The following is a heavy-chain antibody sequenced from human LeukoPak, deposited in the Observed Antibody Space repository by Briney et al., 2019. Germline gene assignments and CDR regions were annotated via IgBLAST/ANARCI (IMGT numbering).Heavy chain of an antibody. Sequence: GGSLRLSCAASGFTFSSYALTWVRQAPGKGLECVSGISGSGGSTYYADSLKGRFTISRDNSKNTLYLQINSLRADDTAVFYCARGGLGSAFDNWGQGTLVTVSS. CDR2: ISGSGGST. J-gene: IGHJ4*02. D-gene: IGHD6-19*01. CDR3: ARGGLGSAFDN. V-gene: IGHV3-23*01. CDR1: GFTFSSYA.